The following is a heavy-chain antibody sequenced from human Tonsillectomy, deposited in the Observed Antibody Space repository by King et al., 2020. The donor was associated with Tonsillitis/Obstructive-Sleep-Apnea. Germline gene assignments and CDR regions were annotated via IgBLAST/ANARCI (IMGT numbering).Heavy chain of an antibody. CDR2: IHHSGST. CDR3: ARDPFCSRTSCYFFQP. V-gene: IGHV4-4*02. J-gene: IGHJ1*01. D-gene: IGHD2-2*01. Sequence: VQLQESGPGLVKPSGTLSLTCAVSGGSISSTNWWSWVRQPPGKGLEWIGEIHHSGSTNYNPSLKSRVTISVDKSKNQFSLKLSSVTAAATAVYYCARDPFCSRTSCYFFQPWGQGTLVTVSS. CDR1: GGSISSTNW.